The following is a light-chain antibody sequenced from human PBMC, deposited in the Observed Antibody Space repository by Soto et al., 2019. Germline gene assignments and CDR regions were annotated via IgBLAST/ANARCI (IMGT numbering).Light chain of an antibody. CDR1: QSISSW. J-gene: IGKJ4*01. CDR3: QQYNNYGT. Sequence: DIQMTQSPSTLSASVGDRVTITCRASQSISSWLAWYQQKPGKAPKLLIYDASSLERVVPSRFSGSGSGTEFLTTSSSLPPDDSATYYCQQYNNYGTFGRGTKVEIK. V-gene: IGKV1-5*01. CDR2: DAS.